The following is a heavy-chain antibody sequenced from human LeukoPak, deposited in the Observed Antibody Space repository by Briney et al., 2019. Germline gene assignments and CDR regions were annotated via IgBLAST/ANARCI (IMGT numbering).Heavy chain of an antibody. CDR3: AKLAFPWAAHGRLPFDY. J-gene: IGHJ4*02. CDR2: IRYDGSNK. V-gene: IGHV3-30*02. CDR1: GFTFSDYG. Sequence: PGGSLRLSCAASGFTFSDYGMYWVRQAPGKGLEGVAFIRYDGSNKYNADSVKGRFTISRDNSKNTLYLQMNSLRAEDTAVYYCAKLAFPWAAHGRLPFDYWGQGTLVTVSS. D-gene: IGHD6-13*01.